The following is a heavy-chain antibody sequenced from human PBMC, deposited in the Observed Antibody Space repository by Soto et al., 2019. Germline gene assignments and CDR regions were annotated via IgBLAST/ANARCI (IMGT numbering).Heavy chain of an antibody. V-gene: IGHV5-10-1*01. J-gene: IGHJ4*02. Sequence: GESLKISCKGSGYSFTSYWISWVLQMPGKGLEWMGRIDPSDSYTKYSPSFQGHVTISADKSISTAYLQWSSLKASDTAMYYCARYLRSSTSCPYWGQGTLVTVSS. CDR3: ARYLRSSTSCPY. D-gene: IGHD2-2*01. CDR1: GYSFTSYW. CDR2: IDPSDSYT.